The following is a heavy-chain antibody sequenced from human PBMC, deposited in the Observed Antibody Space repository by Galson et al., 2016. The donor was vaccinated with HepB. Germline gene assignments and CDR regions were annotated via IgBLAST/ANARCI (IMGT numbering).Heavy chain of an antibody. Sequence: SVKVSCKVSGYTLTELSIHWVRQAPGKGLEWMGGFDPEDGETIYAQKFQGRVTMTEDTSTDSAYMELSSLRSEDTAVYYCARDRVEDCGADCSDRVYDYYGLDVWGQGTAVTVSS. CDR2: FDPEDGET. D-gene: IGHD2-21*01. CDR1: GYTLTELS. CDR3: ARDRVEDCGADCSDRVYDYYGLDV. V-gene: IGHV1-24*01. J-gene: IGHJ6*02.